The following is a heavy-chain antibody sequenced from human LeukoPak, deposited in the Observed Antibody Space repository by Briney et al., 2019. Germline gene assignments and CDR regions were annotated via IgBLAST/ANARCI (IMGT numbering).Heavy chain of an antibody. CDR2: ISSSSGYI. D-gene: IGHD1-26*01. Sequence: PGGSLRLSCAASGFTFSSYSMNWVRQAPGKGLEWVSSISSSSGYIYYADSVKGRFTISRDNAKNSLYLQMNSLRAEDTAVYYCARDWGGSSSDAFDIWGQGTMVTVSS. CDR1: GFTFSSYS. CDR3: ARDWGGSSSDAFDI. J-gene: IGHJ3*02. V-gene: IGHV3-21*01.